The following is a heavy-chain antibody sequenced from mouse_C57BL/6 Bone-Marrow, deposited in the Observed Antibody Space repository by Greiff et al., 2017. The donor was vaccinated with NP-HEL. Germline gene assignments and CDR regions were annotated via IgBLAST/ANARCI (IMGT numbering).Heavy chain of an antibody. J-gene: IGHJ4*01. V-gene: IGHV2-4*01. CDR2: IWSGGST. CDR3: ATLWLPPDYAIDY. CDR1: GFSLTSYG. Sequence: QVQLKESGPGLVQPSQSLSITCTVSGFSLTSYGVHWVRQPPGKGLEWLGVIWSGGSTDYNAAFISSMSISKDNSKSQVFFKMNSLQADDTAIYYSATLWLPPDYAIDYWGQGTSVTVSS. D-gene: IGHD2-2*01.